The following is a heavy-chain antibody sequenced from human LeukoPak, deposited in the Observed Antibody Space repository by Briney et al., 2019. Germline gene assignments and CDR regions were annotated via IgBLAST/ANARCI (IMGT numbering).Heavy chain of an antibody. V-gene: IGHV3-30*04. CDR1: GFTFSSYT. CDR3: ARDGHSYGQDY. Sequence: GGSLRLSCTASGFTFSSYTIHWVRQAPGMGLEWVAVISSDGSHKYHADSVKARFTISRDNSKNTLYLQMNSLRAEDTAVYYCARDGHSYGQDYWGQGTLVTVSS. D-gene: IGHD5-18*01. CDR2: ISSDGSHK. J-gene: IGHJ4*02.